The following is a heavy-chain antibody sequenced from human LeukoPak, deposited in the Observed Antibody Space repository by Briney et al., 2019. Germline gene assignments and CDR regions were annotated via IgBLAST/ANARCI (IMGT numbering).Heavy chain of an antibody. J-gene: IGHJ4*02. CDR2: ISGSGGSK. CDR1: GFSFSSDA. D-gene: IGHD2-2*01. V-gene: IGHV3-23*01. Sequence: GGSLRLSCAASGFSFSSDAMDWVRQAPGKGLEWVSGISGSGGSKYYADPVKGRFTISRDNSKNTLYVQMNSLRAEDTAMYYCARALGYCTSTTCLPPFDYWGQGTLVTVSS. CDR3: ARALGYCTSTTCLPPFDY.